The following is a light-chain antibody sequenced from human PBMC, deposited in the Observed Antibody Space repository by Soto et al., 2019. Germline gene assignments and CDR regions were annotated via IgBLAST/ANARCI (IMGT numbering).Light chain of an antibody. CDR1: SSDVGGYNH. Sequence: QSALTQPASVSGSPGQSITISCTGSSSDVGGYNHVSWYQQHPGKAPKLMIYEVSNRPSGVSNRFSGSKSGNTASLTSSGLQAEDEADYYCSSYTTSTPRIIFGGGIKLSVL. CDR2: EVS. J-gene: IGLJ2*01. V-gene: IGLV2-14*01. CDR3: SSYTTSTPRII.